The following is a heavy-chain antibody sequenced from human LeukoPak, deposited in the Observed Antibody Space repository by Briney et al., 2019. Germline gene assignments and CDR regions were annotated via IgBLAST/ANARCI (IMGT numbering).Heavy chain of an antibody. CDR1: GFTFSSSW. J-gene: IGHJ4*02. CDR2: IKEDGSEK. D-gene: IGHD1-20*01. Sequence: GGSLRLSCAASGFTFSSSWVSWVRQAPGKELEWVANIKEDGSEKYYVDSVKGRFTISRDNAKNSLFLQMNSLRAEDTAVYYCARDSNWNGADYWGQGTLVTVSS. V-gene: IGHV3-7*01. CDR3: ARDSNWNGADY.